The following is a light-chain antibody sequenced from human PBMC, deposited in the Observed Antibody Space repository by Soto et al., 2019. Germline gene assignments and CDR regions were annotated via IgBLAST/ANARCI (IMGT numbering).Light chain of an antibody. CDR1: QSFSNNY. CDR3: QQYGSSGT. V-gene: IGKV3-20*01. J-gene: IGKJ1*01. CDR2: GAS. Sequence: EVVLTQSPGTLSLSPGERATLSCRASQSFSNNYLAWYQQQPGQAPRLLIYGASNRATGIPDRFSGSGSGTDFPLTISRLEPEDFAVYYCQQYGSSGTFGQGTKVDIK.